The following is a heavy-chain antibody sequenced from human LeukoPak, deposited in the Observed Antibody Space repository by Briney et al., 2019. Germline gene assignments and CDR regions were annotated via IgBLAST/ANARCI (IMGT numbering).Heavy chain of an antibody. CDR2: INPSGGST. CDR1: GYTFTSYY. J-gene: IGHJ4*02. V-gene: IGHV1-46*03. CDR3: ARAVATPLYFDY. D-gene: IGHD5-12*01. Sequence: GASVKVSCKASGYTFTSYYMHWVRQAPGQGLEWMGIINPSGGSTSYAQKFQGRVTMTRDTSTRTVYIELSSLRSEDTAVYYCARAVATPLYFDYWGQGTLVTVSS.